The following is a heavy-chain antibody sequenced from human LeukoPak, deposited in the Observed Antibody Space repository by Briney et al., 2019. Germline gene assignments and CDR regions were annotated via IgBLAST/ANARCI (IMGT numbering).Heavy chain of an antibody. V-gene: IGHV3-21*04. Sequence: GGSLSLSCAASGFTFSTYSMNWVRQAPGKGLEWVSCISTRSTYIYYADSVKGRFTISRDNAKNSLYLQMNSLRAEDTALYYCAKDLASSLFYYFDYWGQGTLVTVSS. CDR3: AKDLASSLFYYFDY. D-gene: IGHD2-2*01. CDR1: GFTFSTYS. J-gene: IGHJ4*02. CDR2: ISTRSTYI.